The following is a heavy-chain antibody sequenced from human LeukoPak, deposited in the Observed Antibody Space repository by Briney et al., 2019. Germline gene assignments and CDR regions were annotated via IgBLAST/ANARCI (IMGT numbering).Heavy chain of an antibody. V-gene: IGHV3-23*01. CDR2: IGGSGSKT. J-gene: IGHJ4*02. D-gene: IGHD2-15*01. CDR3: AMTCNGGSCYSENY. CDR1: GFTFSNYA. Sequence: PGGSLRLSCAASGFTFSNYAMSWVRQAPGKGLEWVSSIGGSGSKTYYADSVKGRFTISRDNSKNTLYLQMNSLRAEDTAVYYCAMTCNGGSCYSENYWGQGTLVTVSS.